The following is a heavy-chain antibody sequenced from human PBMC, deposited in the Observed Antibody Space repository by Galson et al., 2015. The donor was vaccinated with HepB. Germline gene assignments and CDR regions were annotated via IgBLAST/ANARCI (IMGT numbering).Heavy chain of an antibody. CDR2: ISSRGSAI. J-gene: IGHJ4*02. D-gene: IGHD4-17*01. CDR3: ARSNDYGDYFFDY. CDR1: RFTFSDYY. Sequence: SLRLSCAASRFTFSDYYMSWIRQSPGKGLEWVSYISSRGSAIYYADSVKGRFTISRDNAKNSLYLQMNSLRAEDTAVYYCARSNDYGDYFFDYWGQGTLVTVPS. V-gene: IGHV3-11*01.